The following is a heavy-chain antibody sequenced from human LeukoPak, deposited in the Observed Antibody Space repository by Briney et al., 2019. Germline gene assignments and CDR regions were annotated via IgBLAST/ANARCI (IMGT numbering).Heavy chain of an antibody. CDR3: ASMTPEARFDY. CDR1: GGSISSYY. Sequence: SETLSLTYTVSGGSISSYYWSWIRQPPGKGLEWIGYIYYSGSTNYNPSLKSRVTISVDTSKNQFSLKLSSVTAADTAVYYCASMTPEARFDYWGQGTLVTVSS. J-gene: IGHJ4*02. V-gene: IGHV4-59*08. CDR2: IYYSGST. D-gene: IGHD4-17*01.